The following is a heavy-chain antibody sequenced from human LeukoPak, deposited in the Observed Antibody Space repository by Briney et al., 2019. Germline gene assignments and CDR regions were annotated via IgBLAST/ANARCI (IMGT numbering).Heavy chain of an antibody. D-gene: IGHD3-16*01. V-gene: IGHV3-30-3*01. CDR2: ISYDGSNK. Sequence: GGSLRLSCAAYGFTFISYAMHWVRQAPGGGLEWVTLISYDGSNKYYADSVKGRFTISRDNSKNTLYLQMNSLRAEDTAVYYCARELRGSSFDYWGQGTLVTVSS. CDR3: ARELRGSSFDY. J-gene: IGHJ4*02. CDR1: GFTFISYA.